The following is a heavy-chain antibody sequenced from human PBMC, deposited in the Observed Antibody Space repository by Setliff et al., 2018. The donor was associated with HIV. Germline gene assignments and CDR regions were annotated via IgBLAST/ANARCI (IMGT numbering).Heavy chain of an antibody. Sequence: PGGSLRLSCAASGFTFTDYCINWVRQAPGKGLEWVSSTNRRCNIFYADSVKGRFTISRDNAKNSLYLQMNSLRAEDTAVYYCVPESNTFVYWGPGTLVTVSS. D-gene: IGHD4-4*01. CDR1: GFTFTDYC. CDR2: TNRRCNI. CDR3: VPESNTFVY. J-gene: IGHJ4*02. V-gene: IGHV3-21*04.